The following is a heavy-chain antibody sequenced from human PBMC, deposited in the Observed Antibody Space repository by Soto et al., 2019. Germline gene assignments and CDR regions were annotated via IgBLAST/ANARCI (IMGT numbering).Heavy chain of an antibody. D-gene: IGHD4-4*01. CDR2: ISGTDSRT. CDR1: GFTFSSAA. Sequence: EVQILESGGSLVQPGGSLRLSCTASGFTFSSAAMNWVRQAPGKGLEWVSIISGTDSRTYYAESVKGRFTISRDNSRNTLYLDMISLRAEATALSYCARSLDIHYKNWFDPWGHGTLVTVSS. J-gene: IGHJ5*02. V-gene: IGHV3-23*01. CDR3: ARSLDIHYKNWFDP.